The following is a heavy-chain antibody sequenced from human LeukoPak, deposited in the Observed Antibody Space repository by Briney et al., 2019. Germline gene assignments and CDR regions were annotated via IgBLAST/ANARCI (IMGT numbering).Heavy chain of an antibody. CDR1: GGSLSSGGYY. CDR2: IYYSGST. J-gene: IGHJ3*02. Sequence: PSETLSLTCTVSGGSLSSGGYYWSWLRQHPGTGLEWIGYIYYSGSTYYNPSLKSRVTISVGTSKNQFSLKLSSVTAADTAVYYCARSRNIRGAFDIWGQGTMVTVSS. CDR3: ARSRNIRGAFDI. V-gene: IGHV4-31*03.